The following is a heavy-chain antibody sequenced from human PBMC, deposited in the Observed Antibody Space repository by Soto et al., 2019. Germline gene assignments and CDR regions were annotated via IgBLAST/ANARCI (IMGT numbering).Heavy chain of an antibody. CDR1: GFTFSSYW. Sequence: PGGSLRLSCAASGFTFSSYWMHWVRQPPGKGLVWVSRINSDGSSTNYADSVKGRFTISRDNAKNTLYLQMNSLRAEDTAVYFCTKGYSGYDFADWGQGSLVTVSS. V-gene: IGHV3-74*01. D-gene: IGHD5-12*01. J-gene: IGHJ4*02. CDR3: TKGYSGYDFAD. CDR2: INSDGSST.